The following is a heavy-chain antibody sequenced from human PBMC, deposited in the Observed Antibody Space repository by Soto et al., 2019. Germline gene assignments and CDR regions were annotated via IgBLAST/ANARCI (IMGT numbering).Heavy chain of an antibody. J-gene: IGHJ4*02. CDR1: GFTFSSYG. CDR3: AKVTPSAMADFDY. V-gene: IGHV3-30*18. CDR2: ISYDGSNK. D-gene: IGHD5-18*01. Sequence: GGSLRLSCAASGFTFSSYGMHWVRQAPGKGLEWVAVISYDGSNKYYADSVKGRFTISRDNSKNTLYLQMNSLRAEDTAVYYCAKVTPSAMADFDYWGQGTLVTVSS.